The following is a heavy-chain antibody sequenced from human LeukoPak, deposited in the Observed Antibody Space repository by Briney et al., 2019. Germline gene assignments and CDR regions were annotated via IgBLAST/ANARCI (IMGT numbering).Heavy chain of an antibody. CDR2: ISADGGSA. V-gene: IGHV3-43*02. CDR3: AKESGKFDY. J-gene: IGHJ4*02. Sequence: GGSLRLSCVASGLNFDESAMHWVRQAPGKGLEWVSLISADGGSAFSADSVKGRFSISRDNGKNSLYLQMDSLRSEDTAMYYCAKESGKFDYWGQGTLVVVSS. CDR1: GLNFDESA.